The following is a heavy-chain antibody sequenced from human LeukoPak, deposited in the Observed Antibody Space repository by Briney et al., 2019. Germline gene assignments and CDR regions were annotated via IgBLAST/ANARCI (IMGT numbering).Heavy chain of an antibody. V-gene: IGHV4-59*01. D-gene: IGHD6-13*01. J-gene: IGHJ6*03. CDR3: ARVGGGIAAAGYYYYYYMDV. CDR2: IYYSGST. Sequence: PSETLSLTCTVSGGSISSYYWSWIRQPPGKGLEWIGYIYYSGSTNYNPSLKGRVTISVDTSKNQFSLKLSSVTAADTAVYYCARVGGGIAAAGYYYYYYMDVWGKGTTVTVSS. CDR1: GGSISSYY.